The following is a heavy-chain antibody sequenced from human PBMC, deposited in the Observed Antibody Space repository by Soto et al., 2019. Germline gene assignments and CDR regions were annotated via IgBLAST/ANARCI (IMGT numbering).Heavy chain of an antibody. CDR2: INGANGNT. Sequence: QVQLVQSGAEVREPGASVKVSCRASGYTFDTYAMHWVRQAPGQRLEWMGWINGANGNTKYSQKFQGRVTMTRDTSARTAYMELSSLRYEDTAVYYCARAMGYCSTTTCYAELGSLAYWGQGTLVTVSS. J-gene: IGHJ4*02. D-gene: IGHD2-2*01. V-gene: IGHV1-3*01. CDR1: GYTFDTYA. CDR3: ARAMGYCSTTTCYAELGSLAY.